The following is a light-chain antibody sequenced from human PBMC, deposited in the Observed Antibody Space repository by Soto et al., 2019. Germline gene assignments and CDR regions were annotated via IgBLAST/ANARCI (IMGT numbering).Light chain of an antibody. J-gene: IGLJ3*02. CDR2: GNT. CDR3: QSHDSSLNSWV. CDR1: SSNIGAGYD. Sequence: QSVLTQPPAMSGAPGQRVTISCTGSSSNIGAGYDVHWYQHLPGTAPKLLIYGNTNRPSGVPDRLSGSKSGTSASLAITGLQAEDEADYYCQSHDSSLNSWVFGGGTKVTVL. V-gene: IGLV1-40*01.